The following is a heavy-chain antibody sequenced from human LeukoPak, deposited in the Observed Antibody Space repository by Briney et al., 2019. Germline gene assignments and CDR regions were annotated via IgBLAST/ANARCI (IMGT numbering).Heavy chain of an antibody. J-gene: IGHJ4*02. CDR3: AREMWDSYGYVDY. Sequence: GGSLGLSCAASGFTVSSNYMSWVRQAPGKGLEWVSVIYSGGSTYYADSVKGRFTISRDNSKNTLYLQMNSLRAEDTAVYYCAREMWDSYGYVDYWGQGTLVTVSS. V-gene: IGHV3-66*01. CDR2: IYSGGST. CDR1: GFTVSSNY. D-gene: IGHD5-18*01.